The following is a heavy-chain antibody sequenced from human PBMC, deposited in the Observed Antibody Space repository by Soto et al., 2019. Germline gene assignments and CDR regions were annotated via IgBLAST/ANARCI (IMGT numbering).Heavy chain of an antibody. D-gene: IGHD2-2*01. CDR1: GYTFFNFG. V-gene: IGHV1-18*01. J-gene: IGHJ4*02. CDR2: IGPFNGKA. Sequence: QAQLVQSGAEVKKPGASVKVSCKTSGYTFFNFGLSWVRQAPGQGLEWMGWIGPFNGKAEYAQKLQGRVTMAAETSTSPAYLELTGLRSDDTAVYYGARDPSGEVVPAAHDSLGQGTLVAVAS. CDR3: ARDPSGEVVPAAHDS.